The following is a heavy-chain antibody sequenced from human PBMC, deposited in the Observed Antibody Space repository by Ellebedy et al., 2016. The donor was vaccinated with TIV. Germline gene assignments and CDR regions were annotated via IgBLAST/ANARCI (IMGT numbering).Heavy chain of an antibody. Sequence: GESLKISXAASGFTFSSYAMSWVRQAPGKGLEWVSAISGSGGSTYYADSVKGRFTISRDNSKNTLYLQMNSLRAEDTAVYYCAKDRRYCSSTSCQNWFDPWGQGTLVTVSS. CDR1: GFTFSSYA. D-gene: IGHD2-2*01. J-gene: IGHJ5*02. CDR2: ISGSGGST. V-gene: IGHV3-23*01. CDR3: AKDRRYCSSTSCQNWFDP.